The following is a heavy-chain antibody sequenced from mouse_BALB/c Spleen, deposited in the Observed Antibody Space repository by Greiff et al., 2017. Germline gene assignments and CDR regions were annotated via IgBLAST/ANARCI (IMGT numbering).Heavy chain of an antibody. CDR1: GFTFSSYA. Sequence: EVQLVESGGGLVQPGGSRKLSCAASGFTFSSYAMSWVRQTPEKRLEWVASISSGGSTYYPDSVKGRFTISRDNARNILYLQMSSLRSEDTAMYYCARGLTLGFAYWGQGTLVTVSA. CDR3: ARGLTLGFAY. V-gene: IGHV5-6-5*01. J-gene: IGHJ3*01. CDR2: ISSGGST. D-gene: IGHD4-1*01.